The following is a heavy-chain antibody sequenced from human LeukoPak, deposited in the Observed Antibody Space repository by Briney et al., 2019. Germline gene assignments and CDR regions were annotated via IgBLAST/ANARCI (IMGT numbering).Heavy chain of an antibody. CDR1: GFTFDDYS. CDR2: INWNSGDI. D-gene: IGHD3-10*01. V-gene: IGHV3-9*01. J-gene: IGHJ4*02. CDR3: AKRQQGSGSRYFDY. Sequence: PGRSLRLSCAASGFTFDDYSMHWVRQAPGKGLEWVSGINWNSGDIIYADAVTGRFTISRDNAKNFVYLQMNSLRPDDTVVYYCAKRQQGSGSRYFDYWGQGILVTVSS.